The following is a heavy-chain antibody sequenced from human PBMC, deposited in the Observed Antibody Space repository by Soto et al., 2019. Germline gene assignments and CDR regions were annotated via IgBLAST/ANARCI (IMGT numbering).Heavy chain of an antibody. CDR2: IYYSGST. J-gene: IGHJ4*02. V-gene: IGHV4-59*01. CDR1: GGSISSYY. CDR3: ARAKTRYNWNYGHFDY. D-gene: IGHD1-7*01. Sequence: QVQLQESGPGLVKPSETLSLTCTVSGGSISSYYWSWIRQPPGKGLEWIGYIYYSGSTNYNPSLKSRVTISVDTSKNQFSLKLSSVTAADTAVYYCARAKTRYNWNYGHFDYWGQGTLVTVSS.